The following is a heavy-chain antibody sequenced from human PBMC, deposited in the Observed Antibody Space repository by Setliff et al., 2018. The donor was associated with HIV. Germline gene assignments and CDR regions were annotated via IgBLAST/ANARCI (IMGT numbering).Heavy chain of an antibody. CDR1: GYIFTSHK. V-gene: IGHV1-46*01. Sequence: ASVKVSCKASGYIFTSHKIHWVRQAPGQGLEWMGIITPSDSYTVYAQKFQGRVTMTRDTSTSTVYMELSSLRSDDTAVYDCARDNIIWSKDYWGQGTLVTVSS. CDR3: ARDNIIWSKDY. J-gene: IGHJ4*02. D-gene: IGHD3-10*01. CDR2: ITPSDSYT.